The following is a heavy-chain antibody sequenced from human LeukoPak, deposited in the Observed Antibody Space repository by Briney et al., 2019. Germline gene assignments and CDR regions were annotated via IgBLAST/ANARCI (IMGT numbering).Heavy chain of an antibody. Sequence: ASVKVSCKASGYTFTSYDINWVRQATGQGLEWMGWMNPNSGNTGHAQKFQGRITMTRNTSISTAYMELSSLRAEDTAVYYCARDPYGSGSPYYFDYWGQGTLVTVSS. V-gene: IGHV1-8*01. D-gene: IGHD3-10*01. J-gene: IGHJ4*02. CDR2: MNPNSGNT. CDR3: ARDPYGSGSPYYFDY. CDR1: GYTFTSYD.